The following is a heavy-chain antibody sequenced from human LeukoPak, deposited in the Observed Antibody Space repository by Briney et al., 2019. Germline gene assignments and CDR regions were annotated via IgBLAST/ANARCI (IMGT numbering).Heavy chain of an antibody. CDR2: IYYSGST. V-gene: IGHV4-39*01. CDR1: GGSIGSTSHY. D-gene: IGHD2-21*02. Sequence: SETLSLTCSVSGGSIGSTSHYWGWIRQPPGKGLEWIGSIYYSGSTYYNPSPKSRVTMSIDTSKNQVSLKLSSVAAADTAVYYCARRGYCGGDCYPYWGPGTLVTVSS. CDR3: ARRGYCGGDCYPY. J-gene: IGHJ4*02.